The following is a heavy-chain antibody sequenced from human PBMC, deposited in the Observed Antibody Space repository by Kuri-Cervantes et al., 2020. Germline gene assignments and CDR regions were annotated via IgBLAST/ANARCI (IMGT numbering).Heavy chain of an antibody. V-gene: IGHV4-34*01. CDR2: INHSGST. CDR3: ARGVPLGYYSSGSCYASAFDI. J-gene: IGHJ3*02. Sequence: SETLSLTCAVYGGSFSGYYWSWIRQPPGKGLEWIGEINHSGSTNYNPSLKSRVTISVDTSKNQFSLKLSSVTAADTAVYYCARGVPLGYYSSGSCYASAFDIWGQGTMVTVSS. D-gene: IGHD2-15*01. CDR1: GGSFSGYY.